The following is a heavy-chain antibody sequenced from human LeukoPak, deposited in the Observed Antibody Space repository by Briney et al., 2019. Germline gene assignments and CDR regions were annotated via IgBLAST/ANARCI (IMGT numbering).Heavy chain of an antibody. D-gene: IGHD3-10*01. J-gene: IGHJ4*02. CDR2: IYYSGST. V-gene: IGHV4-39*01. CDR1: GGSISSSSYY. Sequence: PSETLSLTCTVSGGSISSSSYYWGWIRQPPGKGLEWIGSIYYSGSTYYNPSLKSRVTISVDTSKNQFYLKLGSVTAADTAVYYCASTMVRGVYFDYWGQGTLVTVSS. CDR3: ASTMVRGVYFDY.